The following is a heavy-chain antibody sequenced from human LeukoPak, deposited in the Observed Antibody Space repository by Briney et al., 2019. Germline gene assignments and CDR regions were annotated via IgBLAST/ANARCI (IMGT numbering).Heavy chain of an antibody. Sequence: SETLSLTCAVYGGSFSGYYWSWIRQPPGKGLEWIGEINHSGSTNYNPSLKSRVTISVDTSKNQFSLRLNSVTAADTAVYYCAKSNGYGLIDIWGQGTMVTASS. V-gene: IGHV4-34*01. CDR2: INHSGST. D-gene: IGHD3-10*01. J-gene: IGHJ3*02. CDR1: GGSFSGYY. CDR3: AKSNGYGLIDI.